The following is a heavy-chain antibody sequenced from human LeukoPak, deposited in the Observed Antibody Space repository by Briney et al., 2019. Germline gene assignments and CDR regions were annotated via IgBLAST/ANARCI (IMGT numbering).Heavy chain of an antibody. CDR3: ARDKDVAAYYFDY. Sequence: SGGSLRLSCAASGFTFSSYWMSWVRQAPGKGLEWVANIKQDGSEKYYVDSVKGRFTISRDNAKNSLYLQMNSLRAEDTAVYYCARDKDVAAYYFDYWGQGTLVTVSS. V-gene: IGHV3-7*01. D-gene: IGHD2-15*01. CDR2: IKQDGSEK. J-gene: IGHJ4*02. CDR1: GFTFSSYW.